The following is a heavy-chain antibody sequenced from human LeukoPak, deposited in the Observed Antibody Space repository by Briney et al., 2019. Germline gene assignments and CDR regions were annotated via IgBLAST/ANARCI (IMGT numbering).Heavy chain of an antibody. D-gene: IGHD3-22*01. J-gene: IGHJ4*02. Sequence: GRSLRLSCAASGFTFDDYAMHWVRQAPGKGLEWVSGISWNSGSIGYADSVKGRFTISRDKAKNSLYLQMNSLRAEDTALYYCAKDIGPDYYDSSGYSDYWGQGTLVTVSS. CDR3: AKDIGPDYYDSSGYSDY. CDR1: GFTFDDYA. V-gene: IGHV3-9*01. CDR2: ISWNSGSI.